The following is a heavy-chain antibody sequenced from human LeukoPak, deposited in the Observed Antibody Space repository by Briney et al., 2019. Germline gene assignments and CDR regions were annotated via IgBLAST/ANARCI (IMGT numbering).Heavy chain of an antibody. CDR1: GLTLSDYG. D-gene: IGHD3-16*02. CDR3: ARARGGNHRYPFDL. CDR2: RSYDGSNK. J-gene: IGHJ4*02. V-gene: IGHV3-30*03. Sequence: PGGSLRLSCAVSGLTLSDYGMHWVRQAPGKGLEWVAVRSYDGSNKYYADSVKGRSTISRDNSKNTLYLQMSSLRVEDTAVYYCARARGGNHRYPFDLWGQGTLVTVSS.